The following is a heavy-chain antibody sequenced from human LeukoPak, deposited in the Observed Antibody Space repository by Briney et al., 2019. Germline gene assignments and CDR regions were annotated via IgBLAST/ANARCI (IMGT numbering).Heavy chain of an antibody. Sequence: GESLKIPCKGSGYSFTSYWISWVRQMPGKGLEWMGRIDPSDSYTNYSPSFQGHVTISADKSITTAYLQWRSLKASDTAMFYWATSVGAEYFQHWGQGTLVTVSS. J-gene: IGHJ1*01. CDR3: ATSVGAEYFQH. CDR1: GYSFTSYW. V-gene: IGHV5-10-1*01. CDR2: IDPSDSYT.